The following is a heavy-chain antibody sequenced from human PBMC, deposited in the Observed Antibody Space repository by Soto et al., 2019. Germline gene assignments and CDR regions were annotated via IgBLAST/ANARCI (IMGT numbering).Heavy chain of an antibody. CDR3: AKSHDTSAYYLSIGS. Sequence: PGGSLRLSCVGSGYRFSEYAMAWIRQAPGKGLEWVTGVTSSAIAAYYADSVKGRFTISRNNSLNILYLQMDNLGADDTAVYYCAKSHDTSAYYLSIGSWGQGTQVTVSS. V-gene: IGHV3-23*01. D-gene: IGHD3-22*01. CDR2: VTSSAIAA. CDR1: GYRFSEYA. J-gene: IGHJ4*02.